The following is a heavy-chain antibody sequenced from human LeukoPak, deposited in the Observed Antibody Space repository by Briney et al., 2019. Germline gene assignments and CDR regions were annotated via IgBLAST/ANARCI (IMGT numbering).Heavy chain of an antibody. CDR2: ISSSSSYI. J-gene: IGHJ4*02. V-gene: IGHV3-21*01. Sequence: GGSLRLSCAASGFTFSSYSMNRVRQAPGKGLEWVSSISSSSSYIYYADSVKGRFTISRDNAKNSLYLQMNSLRAEDTAVYYCARAGSHRNSGYDYWGQGTLVTVSS. CDR1: GFTFSSYS. D-gene: IGHD5-12*01. CDR3: ARAGSHRNSGYDY.